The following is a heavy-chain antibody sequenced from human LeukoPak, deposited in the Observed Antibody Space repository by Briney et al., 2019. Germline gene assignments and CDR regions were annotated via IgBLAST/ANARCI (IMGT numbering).Heavy chain of an antibody. V-gene: IGHV4-31*03. J-gene: IGHJ4*02. Sequence: SETLSLTCTVSGGSISSGGYYWSWIRQHPGKGLEWIGYIYYSGSTYYNPSLKSRVTISVDTSKNQFSLKLSSVTAADTAVYYCARDDYYTYYYGSGSYLPFDYWGQGTLVTVSS. CDR2: IYYSGST. CDR1: GGSISSGGYY. CDR3: ARDDYYTYYYGSGSYLPFDY. D-gene: IGHD3-10*01.